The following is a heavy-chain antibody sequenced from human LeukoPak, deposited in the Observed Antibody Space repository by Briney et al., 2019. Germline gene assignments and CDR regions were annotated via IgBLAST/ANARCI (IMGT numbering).Heavy chain of an antibody. CDR1: GGSISSYY. CDR3: ARIEMGIIY. Sequence: SETLSLTCTVSGGSISSYYWSWIRQPPGKGLEWIGYIYYSGSTNYNPSLKSRVTISVDTSKNQSSLKLSSVTAADTAVYYCARIEMGIIYWGQGTLVTVSS. D-gene: IGHD5-24*01. J-gene: IGHJ4*02. V-gene: IGHV4-59*08. CDR2: IYYSGST.